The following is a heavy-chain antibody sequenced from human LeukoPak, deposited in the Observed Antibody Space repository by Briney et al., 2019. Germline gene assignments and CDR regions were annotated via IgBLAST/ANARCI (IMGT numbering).Heavy chain of an antibody. CDR3: ARGYSSSWYGDY. J-gene: IGHJ4*02. CDR2: IYHSGST. V-gene: IGHV4-38-2*01. D-gene: IGHD6-13*01. Sequence: SETLFLTCAVSGYSISSGYYCGWIRQPPGKGLEWIGSIYHSGSTYYNPSLKSRVTISVDTSKNQFSLKLSSVTAADTAVYYCARGYSSSWYGDYWGQGTLVTVSS. CDR1: GYSISSGYY.